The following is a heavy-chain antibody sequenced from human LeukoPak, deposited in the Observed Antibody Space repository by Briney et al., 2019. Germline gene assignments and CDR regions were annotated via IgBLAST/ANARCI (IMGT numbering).Heavy chain of an antibody. CDR2: ITGGGGTT. Sequence: PGGSLRLSCAASGFPFISYAMTWVRQAPGKGLEWVSVITGGGGTTYYADSVKGRFTISRDNSKNTLYLQMNSLRAEDTALYYCAKVRIRVAAAGHDVDYWGQGTLVTVSS. J-gene: IGHJ4*02. V-gene: IGHV3-23*01. CDR1: GFPFISYA. CDR3: AKVRIRVAAAGHDVDY. D-gene: IGHD6-13*01.